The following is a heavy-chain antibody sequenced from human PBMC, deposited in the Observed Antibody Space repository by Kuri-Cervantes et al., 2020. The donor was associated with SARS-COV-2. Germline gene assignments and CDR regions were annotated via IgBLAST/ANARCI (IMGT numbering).Heavy chain of an antibody. CDR1: GYTFTSYY. Sequence: ASVKVFCKASGYTFTSYYMHWVRQAPGQGLEWMGIINPSGGSTSYAQKFQGRVTMTRDTSTSTVYMELSSLRSEDTAVYYCAREARAEQQLVPTKDYYGMDVWGQGTTVTVSS. V-gene: IGHV1-46*01. J-gene: IGHJ6*02. CDR3: AREARAEQQLVPTKDYYGMDV. D-gene: IGHD6-13*01. CDR2: INPSGGST.